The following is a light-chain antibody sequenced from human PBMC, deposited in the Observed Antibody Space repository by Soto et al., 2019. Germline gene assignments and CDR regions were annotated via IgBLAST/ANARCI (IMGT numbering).Light chain of an antibody. CDR2: GAS. V-gene: IGKV3-15*01. CDR3: QHYNNWPPWT. J-gene: IGKJ1*01. Sequence: EIVMTQSPATLCVSPGERATLSCRASQSVSSNLAWYQQKPGQAPRLLIYGASTRATGIPAKFSGSGSGTEFTLTISSLQSEDFAVYYCQHYNNWPPWTFGQGTRVEIK. CDR1: QSVSSN.